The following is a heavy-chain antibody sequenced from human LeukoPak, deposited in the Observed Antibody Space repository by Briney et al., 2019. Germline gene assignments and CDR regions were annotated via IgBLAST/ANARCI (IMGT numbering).Heavy chain of an antibody. V-gene: IGHV3-23*01. Sequence: PGATLRLSSAASAFTFSSYGLRCGRHAPGEGWEWVSGISGGATSTDYADSVSDRFSISRDNFQNHVSLQLSSLRAEDTATYYCAKGTDYYGSGGHFDFWAQGALVTVSS. J-gene: IGHJ4*02. CDR2: ISGGATST. D-gene: IGHD3-10*01. CDR1: AFTFSSYG. CDR3: AKGTDYYGSGGHFDF.